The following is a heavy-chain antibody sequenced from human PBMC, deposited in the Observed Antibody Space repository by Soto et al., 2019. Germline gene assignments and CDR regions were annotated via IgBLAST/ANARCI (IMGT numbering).Heavy chain of an antibody. CDR3: ARISLSSSWYRRYYFDY. V-gene: IGHV2-70*11. D-gene: IGHD6-13*01. J-gene: IGHJ4*02. Sequence: TLSLTCTVSGDSISSGDYYWSWIRQPPGKALEWLARIDWDDDKYYSTSLKTRLTISKDTSKNQVVLTMTNMDPVDTATYYCARISLSSSWYRRYYFDYWGQGTLVTVSS. CDR1: GDSISSGDYY. CDR2: IDWDDDK.